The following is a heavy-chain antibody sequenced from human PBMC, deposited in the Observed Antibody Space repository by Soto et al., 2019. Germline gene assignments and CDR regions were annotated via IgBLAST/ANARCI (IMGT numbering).Heavy chain of an antibody. Sequence: PSETLSLTCAVSGDSISSGYYWAWIRQPPGKGLEWIGSIYHSGTTYYNPSLKSRVTISVDTSKNQFSLKLSSVTAADTAVYYCARDRRVGAYFDYWGQGTLVTVSS. CDR2: IYHSGTT. J-gene: IGHJ4*02. V-gene: IGHV4-38-2*02. CDR1: GDSISSGYY. D-gene: IGHD1-26*01. CDR3: ARDRRVGAYFDY.